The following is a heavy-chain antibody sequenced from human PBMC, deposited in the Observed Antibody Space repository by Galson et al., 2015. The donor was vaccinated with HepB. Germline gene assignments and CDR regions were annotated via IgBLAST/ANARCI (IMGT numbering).Heavy chain of an antibody. J-gene: IGHJ6*02. CDR3: ARDHCSSTSCYPENYYDMDV. CDR1: GFTFSSYG. D-gene: IGHD2-2*01. Sequence: SLRLSCAASGFTFSSYGMHWVRQAPGKGLEWVAVIWYDGSNKYYADSVKGRFTISRDNSKNTLYLQMNSLRVEDTAVYYCARDHCSSTSCYPENYYDMDVWGQGTTVTVSS. CDR2: IWYDGSNK. V-gene: IGHV3-33*01.